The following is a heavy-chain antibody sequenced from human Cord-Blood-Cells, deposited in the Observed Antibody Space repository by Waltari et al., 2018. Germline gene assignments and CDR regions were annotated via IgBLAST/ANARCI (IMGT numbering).Heavy chain of an antibody. D-gene: IGHD3-22*01. CDR2: FDPEDGET. V-gene: IGHV1-24*01. CDR1: GYTLTELS. J-gene: IGHJ6*02. Sequence: TVSCKVSGYTLTELSMHWVRQAPGKGLEWMGGFDPEDGETIYAQKFQGRVTMTEDTSTDTAYMELSSLRSEDTAVYYCATHTPPHYDDSSGYYYYGMDVWGQGTTVTVSS. CDR3: ATHTPPHYDDSSGYYYYGMDV.